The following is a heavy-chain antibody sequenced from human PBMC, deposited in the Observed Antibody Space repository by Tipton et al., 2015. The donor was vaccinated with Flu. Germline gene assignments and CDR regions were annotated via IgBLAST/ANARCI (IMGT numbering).Heavy chain of an antibody. CDR2: IYYSGST. J-gene: IGHJ6*02. CDR1: GGSISSYY. CDR3: ARELNYGMDV. Sequence: TLSLTCTVSGGSISSYYWSWIRQPPGKGLEWIGYIYYSGSTNYNPSLKSRVTISVDTSKNQFSLKLCSVTAADTAVYYCARELNYGMDVWGQVTTVTFSS. V-gene: IGHV4-59*01.